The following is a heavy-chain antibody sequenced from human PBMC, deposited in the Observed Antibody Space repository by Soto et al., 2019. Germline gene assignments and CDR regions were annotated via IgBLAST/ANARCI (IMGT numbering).Heavy chain of an antibody. Sequence: PSETLSLTCTVSGGSISSSSYYWGWIRQPPGKGLEWIGSIYYSGSTYYNPSLKSRVTISVDTSKNQFSLKLSSVTAADTAVYYCARAFDFWSGSYYFDYWGQGTLVTV. J-gene: IGHJ4*02. V-gene: IGHV4-39*01. CDR2: IYYSGST. D-gene: IGHD3-3*01. CDR3: ARAFDFWSGSYYFDY. CDR1: GGSISSSSYY.